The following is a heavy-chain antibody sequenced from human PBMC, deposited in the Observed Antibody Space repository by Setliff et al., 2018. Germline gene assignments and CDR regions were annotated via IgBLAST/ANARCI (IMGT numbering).Heavy chain of an antibody. CDR3: GRDVFDFRTGQGGP. CDR2: LSGDGNA. CDR1: GFTVSRSD. D-gene: IGHD3-3*01. J-gene: IGHJ5*02. Sequence: RLSCATSGFTVSRSDMSWVRQAPGKGLEWISVLSGDGNAYYADSVKGRFTISRDNAKNSLSLQMNGLRAEDTSVYYCGRDVFDFRTGQGGPWGQGTRVTVSS. V-gene: IGHV3-53*01.